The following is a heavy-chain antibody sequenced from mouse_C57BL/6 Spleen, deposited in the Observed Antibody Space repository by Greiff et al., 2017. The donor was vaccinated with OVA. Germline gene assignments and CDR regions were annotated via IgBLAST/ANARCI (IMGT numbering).Heavy chain of an antibody. D-gene: IGHD1-1*01. CDR1: GYTFTSYW. V-gene: IGHV1-72*01. Sequence: VQLQQPGAELVKPGASVKLSCKASGYTFTSYWMHWVKQRPGRGLEWIGRIDPNSGGTKYNEKFKGKAKLTVDKPSSTAYMQLNSLTSEDSAVDYCASPITTVVEDAMDYWGQGTSVTVSS. CDR2: IDPNSGGT. J-gene: IGHJ4*01. CDR3: ASPITTVVEDAMDY.